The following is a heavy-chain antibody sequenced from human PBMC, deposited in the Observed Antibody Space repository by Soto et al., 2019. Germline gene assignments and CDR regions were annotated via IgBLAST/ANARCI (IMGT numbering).Heavy chain of an antibody. D-gene: IGHD3-10*01. J-gene: IGHJ5*02. Sequence: KTSETLSLTCTVSGGSISSGDYYWSWIRQPPGKGLEWIGYIYYSGSTYYNPSLKSRVTISVDTSKNQFSLKLSSVTAADTAVYYCASYQTYYYGSGSYLRFDPWGQGTLVTVSS. CDR1: GGSISSGDYY. CDR3: ASYQTYYYGSGSYLRFDP. CDR2: IYYSGST. V-gene: IGHV4-30-4*01.